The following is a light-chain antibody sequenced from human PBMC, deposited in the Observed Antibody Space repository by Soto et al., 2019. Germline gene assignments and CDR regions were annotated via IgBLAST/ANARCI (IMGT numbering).Light chain of an antibody. CDR2: GAS. J-gene: IGKJ1*01. Sequence: EIVLTQSPGTLSLSPGERATLSCRASQSVSSNFLAWYQQKPGQAPRLLIYGASSRATGIPDRFSGSGSGTDFTLTISRLEPEDFAVYYCQQYDSSPVTFGQGTKVEIE. V-gene: IGKV3-20*01. CDR3: QQYDSSPVT. CDR1: QSVSSNF.